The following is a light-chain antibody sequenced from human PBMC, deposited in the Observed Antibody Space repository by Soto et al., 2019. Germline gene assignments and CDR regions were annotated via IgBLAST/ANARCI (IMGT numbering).Light chain of an antibody. J-gene: IGLJ2*01. CDR2: LNSDGSH. V-gene: IGLV4-69*01. CDR1: SGHSNYA. CDR3: QTWGSGIVV. Sequence: QSVLTQSPSASASLGASVKLTCTLSSGHSNYAIAWHQQQSEKGPRYLMKLNSDGSHSKGDGIPDRFSGSSSGAERYITXXXXXXXXXADXYCQTWGSGIVVFGGGT.